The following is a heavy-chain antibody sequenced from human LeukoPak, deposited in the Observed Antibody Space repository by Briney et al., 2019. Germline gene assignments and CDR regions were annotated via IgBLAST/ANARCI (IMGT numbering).Heavy chain of an antibody. CDR1: GGSFSGYY. D-gene: IGHD6-6*01. Sequence: NPSETLSLTCAVYGGSFSGYYWSWIRQPPGKGLEWIGEINHSGSTNYNPSLKSRVTISVDTSKNQFSLKLSSVTAADTAVYYCARGRARPYSSSPYFDYWGQETLVTVSS. J-gene: IGHJ4*02. V-gene: IGHV4-34*01. CDR2: INHSGST. CDR3: ARGRARPYSSSPYFDY.